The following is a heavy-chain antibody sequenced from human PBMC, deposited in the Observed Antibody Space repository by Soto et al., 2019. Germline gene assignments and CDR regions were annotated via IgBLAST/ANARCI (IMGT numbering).Heavy chain of an antibody. CDR1: GGTFSSYA. D-gene: IGHD3-3*01. CDR3: ARESSPVLRQYYFDY. CDR2: IIPIFGTA. Sequence: SVKVSCKASGGTFSSYAISWVRQAPGQGLEWMGGIIPIFGTANYAQKFQGRVTITADESTSSAYMELSSLRSEDTAVYYCARESSPVLRQYYFDYWGRGTLVTSPQ. J-gene: IGHJ4*02. V-gene: IGHV1-69*13.